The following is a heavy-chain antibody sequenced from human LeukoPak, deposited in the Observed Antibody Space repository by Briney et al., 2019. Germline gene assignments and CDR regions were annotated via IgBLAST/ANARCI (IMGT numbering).Heavy chain of an antibody. CDR2: ISHAGST. V-gene: IGHV4-4*02. J-gene: IGHJ4*02. D-gene: IGHD3-22*01. CDR3: ARSPSGYRFDS. Sequence: SETLSLTCAVSGDSISSSNWWSWVRQPPGKGLDWIGEISHAGSTKYNPSLKNRVTISKDNSKNQFSLRLTSVTAADTAVYYCARSPSGYRFDSWGQGTLVTVSS. CDR1: GDSISSSNW.